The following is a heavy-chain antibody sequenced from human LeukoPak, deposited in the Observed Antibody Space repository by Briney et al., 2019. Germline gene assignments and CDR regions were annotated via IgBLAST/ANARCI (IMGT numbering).Heavy chain of an antibody. CDR3: ARVAAYDLDY. V-gene: IGHV1-46*01. D-gene: IGHD3-22*01. CDR2: INPSSGYT. CDR1: GYTFTSYY. J-gene: IGHJ4*02. Sequence: ASVKVSSKASGYTFTSYYMHWVRQAPGQGLEWMGLINPSSGYTSYAQKFQGRVTMTWDTSTSTVYMDVSSLRSEDTAIYYCARVAAYDLDYWGQGTLVTVSS.